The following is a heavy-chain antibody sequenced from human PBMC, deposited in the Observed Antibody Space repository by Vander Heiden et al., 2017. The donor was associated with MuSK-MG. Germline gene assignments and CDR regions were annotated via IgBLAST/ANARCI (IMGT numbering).Heavy chain of an antibody. J-gene: IGHJ4*02. Sequence: QVQLVESGGGVVQPGRSLRLSCTACGSTFTSHGIHWVRQAPGKGLEWVAISSYDGNYRKYADSVKGRFTISRDNSKNTVYLQMNSLSIEDTAIYYCARDLGVAFDYWGQGTLVTVSS. D-gene: IGHD3-3*01. CDR2: SSYDGNYR. CDR3: ARDLGVAFDY. V-gene: IGHV3-30*04. CDR1: GSTFTSHG.